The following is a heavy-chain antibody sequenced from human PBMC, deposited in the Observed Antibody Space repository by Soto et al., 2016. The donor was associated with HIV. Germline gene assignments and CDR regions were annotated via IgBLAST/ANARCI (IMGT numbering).Heavy chain of an antibody. J-gene: IGHJ3*02. CDR2: IGTSNYYI. Sequence: EVQVVESGGGLVKPGGSLRLSCLASGFTFKTFTMNWVRQVPGKGLEWVSSIGTSNYYIYYADSVKGRFTISRDNAKNSVFLQMNALRADDTAMYYCARDDPIGGXAFDIWGQRGHLVTVSS. CDR1: GFTFKTFT. V-gene: IGHV3-21*01. CDR3: ARDDPIGGXAFDI. D-gene: IGHD1-26*01.